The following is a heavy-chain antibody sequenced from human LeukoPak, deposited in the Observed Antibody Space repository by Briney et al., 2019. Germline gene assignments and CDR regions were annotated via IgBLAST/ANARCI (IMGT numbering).Heavy chain of an antibody. J-gene: IGHJ4*02. CDR3: ARVLAVAGTWGYFDY. Sequence: GGSLRLSCAASGFTFDDYGMNWVRQAPGKGLEWVSGINWDGGSRGKADSVKGRFTISRDNAKNALYLQMNSLRAEDTALYYCARVLAVAGTWGYFDYWGQGTLVTVSS. V-gene: IGHV3-20*04. CDR1: GFTFDDYG. D-gene: IGHD6-19*01. CDR2: INWDGGSR.